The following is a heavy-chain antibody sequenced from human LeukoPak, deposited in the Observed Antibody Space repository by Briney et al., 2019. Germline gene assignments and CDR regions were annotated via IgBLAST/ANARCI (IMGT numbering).Heavy chain of an antibody. J-gene: IGHJ6*03. CDR3: ARRGCSSTSCYREGGYYMDV. Sequence: PGGFLRLSCAASGFTFSSYWMSWVRQAPGKGLEWVANIKQDGSEKYYVDSVKGRFTISRDNAKNSLYLQMNSLRAEDTAVYYCARRGCSSTSCYREGGYYMDVWGKGTTVTVSS. CDR2: IKQDGSEK. D-gene: IGHD2-2*02. V-gene: IGHV3-7*01. CDR1: GFTFSSYW.